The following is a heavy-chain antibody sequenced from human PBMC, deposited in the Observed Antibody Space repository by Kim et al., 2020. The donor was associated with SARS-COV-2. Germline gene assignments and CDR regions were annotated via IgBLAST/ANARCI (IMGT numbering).Heavy chain of an antibody. V-gene: IGHV4-39*01. CDR1: GGSISSSSYY. CDR2: IYYSGST. J-gene: IGHJ4*02. D-gene: IGHD3-16*02. Sequence: SETLSLTCTVSGGSISSSSYYWGWIRQPPGKGLEWIGSIYYSGSTYYNPSLKSRVTISVDTSKNQFSLKLSSVTAADTAVYYCARLQPNLMITFGGVIARYYFDYWGQGTLVTVSS. CDR3: ARLQPNLMITFGGVIARYYFDY.